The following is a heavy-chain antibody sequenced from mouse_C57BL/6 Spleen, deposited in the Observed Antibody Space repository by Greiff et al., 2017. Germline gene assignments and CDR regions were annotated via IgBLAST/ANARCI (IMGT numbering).Heavy chain of an antibody. CDR2: ISDGGSYT. V-gene: IGHV5-4*03. CDR1: GFTFSSYA. CDR3: ASVYYDYDEGYYFDY. J-gene: IGHJ2*01. Sequence: DVMLVESGGGLVKPGGSLKLSCAASGFTFSSYAMSWVRQTPEKRLEWVATISDGGSYTYYPDNVKGRFTISRDNAKNNLYLQMSHLKSEDTAMYYCASVYYDYDEGYYFDYWGQGTTLTVSS. D-gene: IGHD2-4*01.